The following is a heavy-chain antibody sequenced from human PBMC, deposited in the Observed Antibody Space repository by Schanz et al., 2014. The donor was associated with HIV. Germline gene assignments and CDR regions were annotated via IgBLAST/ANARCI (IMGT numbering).Heavy chain of an antibody. CDR1: GFTFSSHW. Sequence: EVQLLESGGGLEQPGGSLRLSCAASGFTFSSHWMHWVRQAPGKGLVWVSRINSNEGTTDYADSVKGRFTISRDNAKXXXXXQXXXXXXXXXXVYYCVRLMSSDYDFYHYGMDVWGQGTTVIVSS. CDR2: INSNEGTT. D-gene: IGHD3-10*02. CDR3: VRLMSSDYDFYHYGMDV. V-gene: IGHV3-74*02. J-gene: IGHJ6*02.